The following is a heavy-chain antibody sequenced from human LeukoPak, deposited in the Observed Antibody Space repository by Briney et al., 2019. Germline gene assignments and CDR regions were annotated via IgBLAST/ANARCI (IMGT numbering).Heavy chain of an antibody. CDR1: GGSISPYF. J-gene: IGHJ4*02. CDR2: IHDSGST. D-gene: IGHD3/OR15-3a*01. CDR3: ARMPSLDFWTASFYFDL. V-gene: IGHV4-59*01. Sequence: SETLSLTCTVSGGSISPYFWSWIRQPPGKGLEWIGYIHDSGSTRNNPSLKSRVSMSIDTSKNQFSLRLNSVTAADTAVYYCARMPSLDFWTASFYFDLWAQGTLVTVSS.